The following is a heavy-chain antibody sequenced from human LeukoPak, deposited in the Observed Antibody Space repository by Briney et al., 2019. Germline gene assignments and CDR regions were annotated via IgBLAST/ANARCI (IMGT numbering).Heavy chain of an antibody. J-gene: IGHJ3*02. D-gene: IGHD2-2*01. CDR1: GGSFSGYY. CDR2: INHSGST. CDR3: ARGSYRDIVVVPAAPGGDAFDI. Sequence: PSETLSLTCAVYGGSFSGYYWSWIRQPPGKGLEWIGEINHSGSTSYNPSLKSRVTISVDTSKNQFSLKLSSVTAADTAVYYCARGSYRDIVVVPAAPGGDAFDIWGQGTMVTVSS. V-gene: IGHV4-34*01.